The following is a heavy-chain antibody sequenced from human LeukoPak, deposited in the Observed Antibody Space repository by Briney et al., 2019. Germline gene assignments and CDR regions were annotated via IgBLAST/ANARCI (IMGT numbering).Heavy chain of an antibody. CDR1: GGSISSYY. J-gene: IGHJ3*02. Sequence: SSETLSLTCTVSGGSISSYYWSWIRQPPGKGLEWIGYIYYSGSTNYNPSLKSRATISVDTSKNQFSLKLSSVTAADTAVYYCARGRGYYYDSSGYYYVGNAFDIWGQGTMVTVSS. V-gene: IGHV4-59*01. D-gene: IGHD3-22*01. CDR3: ARGRGYYYDSSGYYYVGNAFDI. CDR2: IYYSGST.